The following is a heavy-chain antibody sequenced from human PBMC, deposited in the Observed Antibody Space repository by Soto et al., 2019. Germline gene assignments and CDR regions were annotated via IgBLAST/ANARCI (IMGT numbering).Heavy chain of an antibody. D-gene: IGHD6-6*01. Sequence: GGSLRLSCAASGFTFNSYWMSWVRQAPGKGLEWAANIKQDGSEKYYVDSVKGRFTISRDNAKNSLYLQMNSLRAEDTAVYYCARVKYSSSSVAGDYWGQGTLVTVSS. CDR3: ARVKYSSSSVAGDY. CDR1: GFTFNSYW. V-gene: IGHV3-7*01. CDR2: IKQDGSEK. J-gene: IGHJ4*02.